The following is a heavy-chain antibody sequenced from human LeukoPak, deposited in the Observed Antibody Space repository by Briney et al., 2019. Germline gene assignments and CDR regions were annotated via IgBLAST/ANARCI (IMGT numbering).Heavy chain of an antibody. CDR3: AKIPRYYYDSSGYCDY. V-gene: IGHV3-23*01. D-gene: IGHD3-22*01. Sequence: GGSLRLSCAASGFTFSSYAMSWVRQAPGKGLEWVSAISGSGGSTYYADSVKGRFTISRDNSKNTLYLQMNGLRAEDTAVYYCAKIPRYYYDSSGYCDYWGQGTLVTVSS. CDR1: GFTFSSYA. J-gene: IGHJ4*02. CDR2: ISGSGGST.